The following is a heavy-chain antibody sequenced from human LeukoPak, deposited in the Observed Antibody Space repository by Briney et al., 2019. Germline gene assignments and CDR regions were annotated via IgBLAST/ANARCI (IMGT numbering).Heavy chain of an antibody. V-gene: IGHV4-30-4*01. Sequence: PSQTLSLTCTVSGGSISSGDYYWSWIRQPPGKGPEWIGYIYYSGSTYYNPSLKSRVTISVDTSKNQFSLKLSSVTAADTAVYYCARDSTGYSNPFDYWGQGTLVTVSS. J-gene: IGHJ4*02. CDR3: ARDSTGYSNPFDY. CDR1: GGSISSGDYY. D-gene: IGHD3-9*01. CDR2: IYYSGST.